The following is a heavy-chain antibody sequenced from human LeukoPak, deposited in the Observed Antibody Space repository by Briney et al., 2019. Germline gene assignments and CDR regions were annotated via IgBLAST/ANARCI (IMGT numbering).Heavy chain of an antibody. D-gene: IGHD6-19*01. J-gene: IGHJ4*02. V-gene: IGHV4-4*07. CDR2: IYTSGST. CDR3: ARSIAVAGKVNYFDY. Sequence: SETLSLTCTVSGGSISSYYWSWIRQPAGKGLEWIGRIYTSGSTNYNHSLKSRVTMSVDTSKNQFSLKLSSVTAADTAVYYCARSIAVAGKVNYFDYWGQGTLVTVSS. CDR1: GGSISSYY.